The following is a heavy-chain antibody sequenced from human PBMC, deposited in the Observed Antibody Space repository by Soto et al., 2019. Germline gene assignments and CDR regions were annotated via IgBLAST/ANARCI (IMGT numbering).Heavy chain of an antibody. CDR3: AREGIAAAGDYYYGMDV. V-gene: IGHV1-69*08. CDR1: GGTFSSYT. Sequence: QVQLVQSGAEVKKPGSSVKVSCKASGGTFSSYTINWVRQAPGQGLEWMGRIIPILGIANYAQKFQGRVTITADKSTSTAYMELSSLRSEDTAVYYCAREGIAAAGDYYYGMDVWGQGTTVTVSS. J-gene: IGHJ6*02. CDR2: IIPILGIA. D-gene: IGHD6-13*01.